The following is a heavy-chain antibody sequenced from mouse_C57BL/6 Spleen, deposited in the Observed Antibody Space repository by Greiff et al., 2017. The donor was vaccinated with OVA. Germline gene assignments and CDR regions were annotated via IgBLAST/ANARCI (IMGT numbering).Heavy chain of an antibody. V-gene: IGHV1-82*01. CDR3: AREGWDY. Sequence: VKVVESGPELVKPGASVKISCKASGYAFSSSWMNWVKQRPGKGLEWIGRIYPGDGDTNYNGKFKGKATLTADKSSSTAYMQLSSLTSEDSAVYFCAREGWDYWGQGTSVTVSS. CDR2: IYPGDGDT. J-gene: IGHJ4*01. CDR1: GYAFSSSW.